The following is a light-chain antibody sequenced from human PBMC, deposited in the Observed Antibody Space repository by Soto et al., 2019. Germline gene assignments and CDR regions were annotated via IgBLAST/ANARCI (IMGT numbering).Light chain of an antibody. J-gene: IGKJ5*01. CDR2: DAS. CDR3: QQSYSTPIT. Sequence: DIQMTQSPSSLSASVGDRVTITCRASRSISTYLNWFQQRPGKAPKVLIYDASSLQSGVPSRFSGSGSGTDFTHTNSSLQPEDFATYYCQQSYSTPITFGQGTRLQIK. CDR1: RSISTY. V-gene: IGKV1-39*01.